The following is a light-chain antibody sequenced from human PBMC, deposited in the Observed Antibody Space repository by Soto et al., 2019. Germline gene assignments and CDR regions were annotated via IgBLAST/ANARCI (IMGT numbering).Light chain of an antibody. CDR2: GAS. CDR3: QQYGGSPAWT. V-gene: IGKV3-20*01. J-gene: IGKJ1*01. CDR1: QSVSSSY. Sequence: EIVLTQSPGTLSLSPGERATLSCRASQSVSSSYLAWYQQKPGQAPRLLIYGASSRATGIPDRFSGSGSGTDFTVTISRLEPEDFAVYYCQQYGGSPAWTFGQGTKVEIK.